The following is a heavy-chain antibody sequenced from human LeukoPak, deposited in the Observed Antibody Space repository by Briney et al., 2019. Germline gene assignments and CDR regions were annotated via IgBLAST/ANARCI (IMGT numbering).Heavy chain of an antibody. CDR2: MNPNSGNT. CDR1: GYTFTSYD. Sequence: GASVKVSCKASGYTFTSYDINWVRQATGQGLEWMGWMNPNSGNTGYAQKFQGRVTMTRNTSISTAYMELSSLRSEDPAVYYCATGAGTLTYYYYGMDVWGQGTTVTVSS. J-gene: IGHJ6*02. CDR3: ATGAGTLTYYYYGMDV. D-gene: IGHD6-19*01. V-gene: IGHV1-8*01.